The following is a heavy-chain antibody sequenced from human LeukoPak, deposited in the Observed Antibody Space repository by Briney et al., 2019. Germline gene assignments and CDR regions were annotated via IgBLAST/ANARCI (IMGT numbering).Heavy chain of an antibody. V-gene: IGHV4-39*07. CDR1: GGSISSSSYY. CDR2: IYYSGST. Sequence: SETLSLTCTVSGGSISSSSYYWGWIRQPPGKGLEWIGSIYYSGSTYYNPSLKSRVTISVDTSKNQFSLKLSSVTAADTAVYYCARGIYEYQLPNTWYYFDYWGQGTLVTVSS. CDR3: ARGIYEYQLPNTWYYFDY. J-gene: IGHJ4*02. D-gene: IGHD2-2*01.